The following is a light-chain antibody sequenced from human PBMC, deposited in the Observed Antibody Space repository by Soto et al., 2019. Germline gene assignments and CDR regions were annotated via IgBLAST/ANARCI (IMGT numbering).Light chain of an antibody. Sequence: QSALTQPASVSGSPGQSIAISCTGTSTDVGGFNHVSWYQQHPGEAPKLLIYDVNNRPSGVSDRFSGSKSGNTASLTISGLQADDEADYYCSSFSTISTFAVGGGTQLTV. CDR2: DVN. V-gene: IGLV2-14*03. CDR3: SSFSTISTFA. J-gene: IGLJ2*01. CDR1: STDVGGFNH.